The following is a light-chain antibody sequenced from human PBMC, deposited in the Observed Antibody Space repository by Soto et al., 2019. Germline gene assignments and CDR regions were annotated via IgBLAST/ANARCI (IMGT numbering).Light chain of an antibody. CDR1: SSDVGGYNF. V-gene: IGLV2-14*01. Sequence: QSALTQPASVSGSPGQSITISCTGTSSDVGGYNFVSWYQQHPGKAPKLMIYEVSNRPSGVSSRFSGSKSGNTASLTISGLQAEDEGDYYCSSYTISSTDVFGTGTKVTVL. J-gene: IGLJ1*01. CDR2: EVS. CDR3: SSYTISSTDV.